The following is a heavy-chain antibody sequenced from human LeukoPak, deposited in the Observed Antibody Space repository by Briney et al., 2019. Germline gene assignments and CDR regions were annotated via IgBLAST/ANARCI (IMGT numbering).Heavy chain of an antibody. CDR2: INTNTGNP. CDR1: GYSFTTYA. CDR3: GSFDYSSGWYDWFDP. J-gene: IGHJ5*02. V-gene: IGHV7-4-1*02. D-gene: IGHD6-19*01. Sequence: ASAKVSCKAPGYSFTTYAINWVRQAPGQGLEWMGWINTNTGNPTYAQGFTGRFVFSLDTSVSTAYLQISSLKAEDTAVYYCGSFDYSSGWYDWFDPWGQGTLVTVSS.